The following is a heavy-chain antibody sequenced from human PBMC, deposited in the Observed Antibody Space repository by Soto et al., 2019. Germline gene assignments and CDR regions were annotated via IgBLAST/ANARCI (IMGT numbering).Heavy chain of an antibody. Sequence: EVQLVESGGGLIQPGGSLRLSCTASGFTVSSNYMSWVRQAPGKGLEWVSVIYSGGSTYYADSVKGRFTISRDSSKNTLYIQMTSLRAEDTAVYYCARFSGYPNYYFDYWGQGTLVTVSS. CDR3: ARFSGYPNYYFDY. J-gene: IGHJ4*02. CDR2: IYSGGST. CDR1: GFTVSSNY. D-gene: IGHD5-18*01. V-gene: IGHV3-53*01.